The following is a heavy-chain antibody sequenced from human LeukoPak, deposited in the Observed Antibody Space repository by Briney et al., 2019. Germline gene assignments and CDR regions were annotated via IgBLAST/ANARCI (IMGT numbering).Heavy chain of an antibody. D-gene: IGHD3-10*01. CDR2: IFYSGRT. V-gene: IGHV4-39*07. CDR1: SGSLSTSNNY. CDR3: AKSNGSGLIDI. J-gene: IGHJ3*02. Sequence: SETLSLTCTVSSGSLSTSNNYWGWVRQPPGKALGWIGNIFYSGRTYYTPSLKNRVTISLDTSRNRFSLKLNSVTAADTAVYYCAKSNGSGLIDIWGQGTMVTVSS.